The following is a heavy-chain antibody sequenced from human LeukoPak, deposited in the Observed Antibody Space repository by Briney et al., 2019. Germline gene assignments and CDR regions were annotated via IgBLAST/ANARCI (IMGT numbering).Heavy chain of an antibody. V-gene: IGHV1-2*02. D-gene: IGHD3-10*01. Sequence: GASVKVSCKASGYTFTGYYMHWVRQAPGQGLEWMGWINPNSGGTNYAQKFQGRVTMTRDTSISTAYMELSRLRSDDTAVYYCAREGLGVVRGVYYYGMDVWGQGTTVTVSS. CDR3: AREGLGVVRGVYYYGMDV. CDR2: INPNSGGT. CDR1: GYTFTGYY. J-gene: IGHJ6*02.